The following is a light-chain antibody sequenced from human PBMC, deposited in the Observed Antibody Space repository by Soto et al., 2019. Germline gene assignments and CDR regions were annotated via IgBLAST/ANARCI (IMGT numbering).Light chain of an antibody. Sequence: QSALTQPRSVSGSPGQSVTISCTGTSSDVGTYNYVSWYQQHPGKAPKLMIYDVNKRPSGVPDRFSGSKSGNTASLTISGLQVEDEADYYCCSYAGSYTFEVFGGGTKLTVL. CDR2: DVN. CDR1: SSDVGTYNY. CDR3: CSYAGSYTFEV. V-gene: IGLV2-11*01. J-gene: IGLJ3*02.